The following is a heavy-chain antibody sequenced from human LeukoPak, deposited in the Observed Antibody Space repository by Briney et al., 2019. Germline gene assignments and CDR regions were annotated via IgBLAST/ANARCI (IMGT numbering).Heavy chain of an antibody. J-gene: IGHJ5*02. Sequence: GGSLRLSCAASGFTFSSYAMHWVRQAPGKGLEWVAVISYDGSNKYYADSVKGRFTISRDNSKNTLYLQMNSLRAEDTAVYYCARDYTPISCSSTSCYSFWFDPWGQGTLVTVSS. CDR2: ISYDGSNK. V-gene: IGHV3-30*04. CDR3: ARDYTPISCSSTSCYSFWFDP. CDR1: GFTFSSYA. D-gene: IGHD2-2*01.